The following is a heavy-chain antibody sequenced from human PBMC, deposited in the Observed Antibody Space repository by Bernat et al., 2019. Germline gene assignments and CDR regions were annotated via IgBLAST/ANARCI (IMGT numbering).Heavy chain of an antibody. CDR1: GFTFSSYC. D-gene: IGHD1-26*01. Sequence: QVQLVESGGGVVQPGRSLRLSCAASGFTFSSYCMHWVRQAPGKGLEWVAVICYDGSNKYYADSVKGRFTISRDNSKNTMYLQMNSLRDEDTAVYYCARDLHPHQGGSSTFDYWGQGTLVTVSS. CDR2: ICYDGSNK. CDR3: ARDLHPHQGGSSTFDY. J-gene: IGHJ4*02. V-gene: IGHV3-33*01.